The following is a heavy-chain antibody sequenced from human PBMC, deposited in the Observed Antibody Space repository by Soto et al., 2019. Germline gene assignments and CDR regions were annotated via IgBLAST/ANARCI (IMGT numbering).Heavy chain of an antibody. CDR1: DGSISSYNW. Sequence: QVQLQASGPGLVKTSGTLSLTCAVSDGSISSYNWWSWVRQPPGRGLEWIGEVFHSGSTNYNPSPNGRVARSVDKSRNQFSLKLSSVTAADTAVYYCARTFGSSCSNWGQGSLVTVSS. V-gene: IGHV4-4*02. CDR3: ARTFGSSCSN. D-gene: IGHD2-15*01. J-gene: IGHJ4*02. CDR2: VFHSGST.